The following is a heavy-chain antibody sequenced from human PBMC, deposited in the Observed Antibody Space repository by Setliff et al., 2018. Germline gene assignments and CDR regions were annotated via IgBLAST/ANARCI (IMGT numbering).Heavy chain of an antibody. D-gene: IGHD5-12*01. J-gene: IGHJ4*02. Sequence: SETLSLTCSVFGDSLTRSSSWWGWIRQPAGKGLEWIGNIYSSGTTNYNPSLKSRVTISVDTSKNQFSLKLSSVTAADTAVYYCARGGYSRGPPVYYFDYWGQGTLVTVSS. V-gene: IGHV4-61*10. CDR3: ARGGYSRGPPVYYFDY. CDR1: GDSLTRSSSW. CDR2: IYSSGTT.